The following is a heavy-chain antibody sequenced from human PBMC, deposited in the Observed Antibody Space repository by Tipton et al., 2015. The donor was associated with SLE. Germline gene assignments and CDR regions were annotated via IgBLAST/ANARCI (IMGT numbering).Heavy chain of an antibody. CDR3: ARGSGIVGASEEGY. J-gene: IGHJ4*02. CDR1: GFTFNRYW. V-gene: IGHV3-74*01. D-gene: IGHD1-26*01. CDR2: IDSDGTIT. Sequence: GSLRLSCAASGFTFNRYWMHWVRQAPGKGLMWVSRIDSDGTITNYADTVKGRFTISRDNAKNSVDLQMNSLRAEDTAFYYCARGSGIVGASEEGYWGQGTLVTVSS.